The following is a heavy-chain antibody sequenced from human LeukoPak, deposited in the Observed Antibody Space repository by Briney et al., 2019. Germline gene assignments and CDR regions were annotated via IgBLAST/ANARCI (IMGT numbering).Heavy chain of an antibody. V-gene: IGHV4-59*12. CDR2: IYYSGST. Sequence: SETLSLTCSVSGGSISSYYWSWIRQPPGKGLEWIGYIYYSGSTYYNPSLKSRVTISVDTSKNQFSLKLSSVTAADTAVYYCAREVDLNRWDAFDIWGQGTMVTVSS. CDR3: AREVDLNRWDAFDI. D-gene: IGHD1-14*01. J-gene: IGHJ3*02. CDR1: GGSISSYY.